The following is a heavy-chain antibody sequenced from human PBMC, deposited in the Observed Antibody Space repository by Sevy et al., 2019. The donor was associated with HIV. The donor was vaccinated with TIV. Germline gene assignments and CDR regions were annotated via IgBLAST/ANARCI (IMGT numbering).Heavy chain of an antibody. J-gene: IGHJ4*02. CDR2: INPNSGGT. Sequence: ASVKVSCKASGYTFTGYYMHWVRQAPGQGLEWMGWINPNSGGTNCAQKFQGRVTMTRDTSISTAYMELSRLRSDDTAVYYCARARRYCSSTSCPLGYYFDYWGQGTLVTVSS. CDR1: GYTFTGYY. D-gene: IGHD2-2*01. V-gene: IGHV1-2*02. CDR3: ARARRYCSSTSCPLGYYFDY.